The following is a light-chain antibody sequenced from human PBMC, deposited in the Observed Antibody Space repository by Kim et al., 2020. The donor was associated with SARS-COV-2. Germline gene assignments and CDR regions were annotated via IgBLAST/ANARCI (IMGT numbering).Light chain of an antibody. V-gene: IGLV3-19*01. J-gene: IGLJ3*02. CDR3: KSRESSANHWM. CDR2: GKN. CDR1: SLRSYY. Sequence: ALGQTVRITCQGDSLRSYYESWYQQTPGQAPVLVFYGKNNRPSGIPDRFSGSYSGNTASLTITADQAEDEADYYCKSRESSANHWMFGGGTKLTVL.